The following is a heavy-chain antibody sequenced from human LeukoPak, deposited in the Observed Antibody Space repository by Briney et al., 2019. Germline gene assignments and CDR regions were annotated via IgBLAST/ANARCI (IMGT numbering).Heavy chain of an antibody. CDR1: GLSFSSFA. CDR3: ARRYCSSTNCYAFDY. V-gene: IGHV3-21*01. D-gene: IGHD2-2*01. Sequence: PGGSLRLSCAATGLSFSSFAMNWVRQAPGKGLEWVSAISSSGSYIYYADSVKGRFTISRDNAKNSLYLQMNSLRAEDTAVYSCARRYCSSTNCYAFDYWGQGILVTVSS. J-gene: IGHJ4*02. CDR2: ISSSGSYI.